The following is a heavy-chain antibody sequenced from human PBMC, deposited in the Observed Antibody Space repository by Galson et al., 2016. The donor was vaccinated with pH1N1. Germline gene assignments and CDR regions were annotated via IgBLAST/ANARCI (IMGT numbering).Heavy chain of an antibody. CDR2: IYYSGST. CDR3: ARRGIGEFLYDFDS. J-gene: IGHJ4*02. V-gene: IGHV4-39*01. Sequence: SETLSLTCTVSGGSISSSSYYWDWIRQPPGKGLEWIGSIYYSGSTYYNPSLKSRVTISVDTSKNQFSLKLSSVTAADTAVYYCARRGIGEFLYDFDSWDQGTLVTVSS. CDR1: GGSISSSSYY. D-gene: IGHD3-10*01.